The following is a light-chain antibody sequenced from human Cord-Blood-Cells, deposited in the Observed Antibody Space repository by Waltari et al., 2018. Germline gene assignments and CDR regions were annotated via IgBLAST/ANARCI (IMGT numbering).Light chain of an antibody. CDR1: SLRSYY. V-gene: IGLV3-19*01. Sequence: SSELTQDPAVSVALGQTVRITCQGDSLRSYYASWYQQKPGQAPVLVIYGKNNRPSGIPDRCSGSSSGNTASLPITGAQAEDEADYYCNSRDSSGNHWVFGGGTKLTVL. CDR3: NSRDSSGNHWV. J-gene: IGLJ3*02. CDR2: GKN.